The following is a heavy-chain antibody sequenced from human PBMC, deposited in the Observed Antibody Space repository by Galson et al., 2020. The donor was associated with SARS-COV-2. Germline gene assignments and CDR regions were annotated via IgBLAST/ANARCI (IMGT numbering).Heavy chain of an antibody. D-gene: IGHD3-10*01. CDR2: IYNSGST. Sequence: ASETLSLTCTVSGVSISSFYWSWIRQPPGKGLEWIGYIYNSGSTNYNPPLKSRVTISVATSKNQFSLRLNSVTAADTAVYYCARASFGGHTPYFDYWGQGTLVTVSS. CDR3: ARASFGGHTPYFDY. CDR1: GVSISSFY. V-gene: IGHV4-59*01. J-gene: IGHJ4*02.